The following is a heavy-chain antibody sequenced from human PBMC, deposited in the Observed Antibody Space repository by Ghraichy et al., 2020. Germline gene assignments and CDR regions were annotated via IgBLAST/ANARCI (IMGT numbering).Heavy chain of an antibody. V-gene: IGHV4-59*08. Sequence: SQTLSLTCTVSGGSISSYFWTWIRQPPGKGLEWIGYIYYTGVTNYHPSLKSRVTISVDSSKSQFSLKRSSVTAADTAVYYCARHDSKMFPPILSSYYYGMDVWGQGTTVIVSS. J-gene: IGHJ6*02. D-gene: IGHD3-10*02. CDR1: GGSISSYF. CDR2: IYYTGVT. CDR3: ARHDSKMFPPILSSYYYGMDV.